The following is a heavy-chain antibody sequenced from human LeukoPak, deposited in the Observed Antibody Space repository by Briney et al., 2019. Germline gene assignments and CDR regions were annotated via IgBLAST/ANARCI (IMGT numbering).Heavy chain of an antibody. D-gene: IGHD2-15*01. CDR1: GFSSGAYW. V-gene: IGHV3-7*01. J-gene: IGHJ4*02. CDR3: ARFGYVAAVDV. CDR2: IYPAGSET. Sequence: GGSLRLSCAASGFSSGAYWMTWVRQAPGTGLEWVANIYPAGSETYYVDPVKGRFSISRDNAKNLVYLQMNSLRAEDTAVYHCARFGYVAAVDVWGQGTPVTVSS.